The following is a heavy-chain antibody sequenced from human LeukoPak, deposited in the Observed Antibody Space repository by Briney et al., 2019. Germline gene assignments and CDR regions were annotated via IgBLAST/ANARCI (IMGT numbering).Heavy chain of an antibody. Sequence: SGGSLRLSCAASGFTFSSYGMNWVRQAPGKGLEWVSSISSSSSYIYYADSVKGRFTISRDNAKNSLYLQMNSLRAEDTAVYYCARSDDFWSGYYIDYFDYWGQGTLVTVSS. J-gene: IGHJ4*02. CDR3: ARSDDFWSGYYIDYFDY. D-gene: IGHD3-3*01. CDR2: ISSSSSYI. CDR1: GFTFSSYG. V-gene: IGHV3-21*01.